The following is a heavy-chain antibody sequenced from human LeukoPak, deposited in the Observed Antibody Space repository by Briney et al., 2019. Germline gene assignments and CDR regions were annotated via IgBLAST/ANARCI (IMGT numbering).Heavy chain of an antibody. Sequence: GGSLRLSCAASGFTVSSNYMSWVRQAPGKGLEWVSVIYSDGSTYYADSVKGRFTISRDNSKNTPYLQMNSLRAEDTAVYYCAGGIAARGIAAAGPFDYWGQGTLVTVSS. CDR3: AGGIAARGIAAAGPFDY. V-gene: IGHV3-53*01. J-gene: IGHJ4*02. CDR1: GFTVSSNY. CDR2: IYSDGST. D-gene: IGHD6-13*01.